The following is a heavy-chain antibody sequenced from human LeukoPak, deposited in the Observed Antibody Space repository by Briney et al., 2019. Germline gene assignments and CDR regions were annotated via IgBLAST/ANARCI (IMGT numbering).Heavy chain of an antibody. CDR1: GGSISSGGYS. Sequence: PSQTLSLTCAVSGGSISSGGYSWSWIRQPPGKGLEWIGYIYYSGSTYYNPSLKSRVTISVDTSKNQFSLKLSSVTAADTAVYYCARGFLGRSYYYDSSGYKINFDYWGQGTLVTVSS. CDR3: ARGFLGRSYYYDSSGYKINFDY. J-gene: IGHJ4*02. V-gene: IGHV4-30-4*07. CDR2: IYYSGST. D-gene: IGHD3-22*01.